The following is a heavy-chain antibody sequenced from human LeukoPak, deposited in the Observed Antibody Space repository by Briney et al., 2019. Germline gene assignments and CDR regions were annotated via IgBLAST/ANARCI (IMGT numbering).Heavy chain of an antibody. Sequence: ASVNVSCKTSGYTFTSYYMHWVRQAPGKGLEWMGWVNPSSGGTNYAQTFQGRVTMTRDTSISTAYMELSRLRPDDTAVYYCARVYYYYDSSGILTLYFDYRGQRTVVNVSS. J-gene: IGHJ4*02. D-gene: IGHD3-22*01. V-gene: IGHV1-2*02. CDR1: GYTFTSYY. CDR2: VNPSSGGT. CDR3: ARVYYYYDSSGILTLYFDY.